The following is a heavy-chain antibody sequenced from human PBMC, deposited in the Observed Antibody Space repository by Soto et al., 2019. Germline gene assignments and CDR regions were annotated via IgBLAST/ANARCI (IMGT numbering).Heavy chain of an antibody. CDR2: IYYSGST. D-gene: IGHD6-13*01. V-gene: IGHV4-39*01. CDR3: ARTRSPSIAAAGLYYFDY. Sequence: QLQLQESGPGLVKPSETLSLTCTVSGGSISSSSYYWGWIRQPPGKGLEWIGSIYYSGSTYYNPSLKSRVTISVDTSKNQFSLKLSSVTAADTAVYYCARTRSPSIAAAGLYYFDYWGQGTLVTVSS. CDR1: GGSISSSSYY. J-gene: IGHJ4*02.